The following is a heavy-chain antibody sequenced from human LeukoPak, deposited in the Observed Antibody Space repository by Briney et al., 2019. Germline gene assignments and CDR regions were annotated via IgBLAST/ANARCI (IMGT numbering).Heavy chain of an antibody. CDR2: INHSGST. CDR1: GGSFSGYC. CDR3: ARGRFDSSGYYSRSRAFDI. Sequence: SETLSLTCAVYGGSFSGYCWSWIRQPPGKGLEWIGEINHSGSTNYNPSLKSRVTISVDTSKNQFSLKLSSVTAADTAVYYCARGRFDSSGYYSRSRAFDIWGQGTMVTVSS. J-gene: IGHJ3*02. D-gene: IGHD3-22*01. V-gene: IGHV4-34*01.